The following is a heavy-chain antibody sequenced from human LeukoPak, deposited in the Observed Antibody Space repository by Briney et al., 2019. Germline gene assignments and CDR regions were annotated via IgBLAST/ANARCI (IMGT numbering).Heavy chain of an antibody. J-gene: IGHJ4*02. CDR3: ARDRSGSYDC. D-gene: IGHD1-26*01. V-gene: IGHV4-34*01. CDR1: GGSFSGYY. Sequence: SETLSLTCAVYGGSFSGYYWSWIRQPPGKGLEWIGEINHSGSTNYNPSLKSRVTISVDTSKNQFSLKLSSVTAADTAVYYCARDRSGSYDCWGQGTLVTVSS. CDR2: INHSGST.